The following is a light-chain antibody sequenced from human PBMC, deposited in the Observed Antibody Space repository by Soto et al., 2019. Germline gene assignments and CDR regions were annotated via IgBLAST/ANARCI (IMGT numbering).Light chain of an antibody. V-gene: IGLV1-51*01. J-gene: IGLJ2*01. Sequence: QSVLTQPPSVSAAPGQKVTISCSGSTSNVRTKHVSWYQQFPGTVPKVLIYDNDKRRSGIPDRFSGSRSGTTATLAITGLQSGDEADYYCASWDTSLTVAIFGGGTKLTVL. CDR1: TSNVRTKH. CDR3: ASWDTSLTVAI. CDR2: DND.